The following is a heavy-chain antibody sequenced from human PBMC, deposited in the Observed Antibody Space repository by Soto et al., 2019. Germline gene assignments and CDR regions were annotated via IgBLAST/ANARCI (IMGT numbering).Heavy chain of an antibody. D-gene: IGHD1-26*01. CDR1: GGTFSSYA. V-gene: IGHV1-69*13. Sequence: AASVKVSCKASGGTFSSYAISWVRQAPGQGLEWMGGIIPIFGTANYAQSFQGRVTITADESTSTAYMELSSLRSEDTAVYYCARDVRAKVGATLHYFDYWGQGTLVTVSS. CDR2: IIPIFGTA. J-gene: IGHJ4*02. CDR3: ARDVRAKVGATLHYFDY.